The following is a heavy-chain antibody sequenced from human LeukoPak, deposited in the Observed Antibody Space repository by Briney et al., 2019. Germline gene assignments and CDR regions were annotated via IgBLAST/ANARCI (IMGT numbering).Heavy chain of an antibody. CDR1: GGSISSSSYY. D-gene: IGHD3-10*01. CDR3: ASHGRITMVRGVTEIDY. CDR2: IYYSGST. Sequence: SETLSLTCTVSGGSISSSSYYWGWIRQPPGKGLEWIGSIYYSGSTYYNPSLKSRVTISVDTSKNQFSLKLSSVTAADTAVYYCASHGRITMVRGVTEIDYWGQGTLVTVSS. V-gene: IGHV4-39*01. J-gene: IGHJ4*02.